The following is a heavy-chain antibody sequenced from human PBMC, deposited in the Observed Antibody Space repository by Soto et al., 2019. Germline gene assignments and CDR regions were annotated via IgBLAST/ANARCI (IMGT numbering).Heavy chain of an antibody. CDR1: GFAFDDYV. J-gene: IGHJ5*02. CDR3: AKGGSAALIAPSGRDNWFDP. CDR2: ITWNGGTI. V-gene: IGHV3-9*01. Sequence: GGSLRLSCTGSGFAFDDYVMHWVRQPPGRGLEWVSGITWNGGTIRYVDSVKGRFTISRDNAENSLYLQMNSLRPEDTAVYYCAKGGSAALIAPSGRDNWFDPWGQGTQVTVSS. D-gene: IGHD6-13*01.